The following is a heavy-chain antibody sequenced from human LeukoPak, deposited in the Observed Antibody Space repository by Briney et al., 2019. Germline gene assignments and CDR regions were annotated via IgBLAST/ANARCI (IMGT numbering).Heavy chain of an antibody. CDR2: IYYSGST. D-gene: IGHD6-13*01. Sequence: SETLSLTCTVSGGSISSSSYYWVWIRQPPGKGLEGIGSIYYSGSTYYNPSLKSRVTISVDTSKNQFSLKLSSVTAADTAVYYCARVQAAVKLFAYWGQGTLVTVSS. CDR3: ARVQAAVKLFAY. V-gene: IGHV4-39*01. J-gene: IGHJ4*02. CDR1: GGSISSSSYY.